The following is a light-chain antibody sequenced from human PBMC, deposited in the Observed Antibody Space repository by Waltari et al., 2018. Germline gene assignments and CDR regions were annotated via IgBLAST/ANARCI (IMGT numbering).Light chain of an antibody. CDR1: QSVSSQ. Sequence: EIVLTQSPATLSLSPGEGATLSCRASQSVSSQLVWYQQKRGQAPRLLIYDASNRATGVPARFSGSGPGTDVTLTISSLEPEDFAVYYCQQCNNSPPTFGQGTKVEIK. J-gene: IGKJ1*01. CDR3: QQCNNSPPT. V-gene: IGKV3-11*01. CDR2: DAS.